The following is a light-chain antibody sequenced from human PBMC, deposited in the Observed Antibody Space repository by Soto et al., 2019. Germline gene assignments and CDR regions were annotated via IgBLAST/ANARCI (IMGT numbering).Light chain of an antibody. J-gene: IGKJ2*01. CDR1: QSVTTW. CDR3: QQYNTHSPYT. V-gene: IGKV1-5*03. CDR2: KAS. Sequence: DIQMTQSPSTLSASVGDRVTITCRASQSVTTWLAWYQQKAGKAPKVLIYKASNLQSGVPSRFSGSGSGTEFTLTISSLQPDEFATYFCQQYNTHSPYTFGQRTKLEIK.